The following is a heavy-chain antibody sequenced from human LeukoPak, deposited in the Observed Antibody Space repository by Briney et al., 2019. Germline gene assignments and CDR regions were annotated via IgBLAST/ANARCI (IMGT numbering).Heavy chain of an antibody. CDR2: IRSARYGGTP. Sequence: GGSLRLSCTASGFTFGDNPLNWVRQAPGKGLEWVGLIRSARYGGTPEYVASVNGRFSISRDDSRNILYLEMNSLRNEDTAVYFCTRISSSPAALYYYYMDVWGKGIPVTVSS. CDR1: GFTFGDNP. J-gene: IGHJ6*03. CDR3: TRISSSPAALYYYYMDV. D-gene: IGHD6-6*01. V-gene: IGHV3-49*04.